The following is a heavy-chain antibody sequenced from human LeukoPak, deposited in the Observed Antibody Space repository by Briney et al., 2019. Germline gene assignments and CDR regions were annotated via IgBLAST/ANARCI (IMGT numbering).Heavy chain of an antibody. CDR1: GYTFTSYY. D-gene: IGHD3-22*01. Sequence: ASVKVSCKASGYTFTSYYMHWVRQAPGHGLEWMGIINPSGGSTSYAQKFQGRVTMTRDTSTSTVYMELSSLRSEDTAVYYCARDLGMAARIVVVPGIFDYWGQGTLVTVSS. CDR2: INPSGGST. J-gene: IGHJ4*02. CDR3: ARDLGMAARIVVVPGIFDY. V-gene: IGHV1-46*01.